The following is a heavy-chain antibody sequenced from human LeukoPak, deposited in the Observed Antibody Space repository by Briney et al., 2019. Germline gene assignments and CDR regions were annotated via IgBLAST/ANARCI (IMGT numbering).Heavy chain of an antibody. V-gene: IGHV4-61*08. J-gene: IGHJ4*02. D-gene: IGHD5-24*01. CDR3: ARAGGRWLQFDY. CDR2: IYYSGST. CDR1: GGSISSGGYY. Sequence: SQTLSLTCTVSGGSISSGGYYWSWIRQPPGKGLEWIGYIYYSGSTNYNPSLKSRVTISVDTSKNQFSLKLSSVTAADTAVYYCARAGGRWLQFDYWGQGTLVTVSS.